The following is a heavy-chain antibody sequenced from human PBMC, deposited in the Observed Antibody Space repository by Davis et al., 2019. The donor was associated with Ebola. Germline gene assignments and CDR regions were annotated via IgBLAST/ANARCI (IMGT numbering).Heavy chain of an antibody. CDR1: GGSISGSGFY. V-gene: IGHV4-39*02. CDR2: IYHSGNT. J-gene: IGHJ4*02. CDR3: ARETVVVVAATWLGLDY. D-gene: IGHD2-15*01. Sequence: SETLSLTCFVSGGSISGSGFYWGWIRQSPGKGLEWIGSIYHSGNTYYNPSLKSRVSMSVDTSKNQFSLQLNSVTPEDTAVYYCARETVVVVAATWLGLDYWGQGTLVTVSS.